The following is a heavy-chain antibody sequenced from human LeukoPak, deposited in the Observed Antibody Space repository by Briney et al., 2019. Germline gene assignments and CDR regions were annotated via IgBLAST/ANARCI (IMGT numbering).Heavy chain of an antibody. CDR3: ARGRRDGYNLLDAFDI. V-gene: IGHV3-30*03. CDR2: ISYDVGKK. D-gene: IGHD5-24*01. J-gene: IGHJ3*02. CDR1: GFTFSSYG. Sequence: PGRSLRLSCAASGFTFSSYGMHWVRQAPGKGLEWVAVISYDVGKKYYADSVKGRFTISRDNAKNSLFLQMNSLRAEDTAVYYCARGRRDGYNLLDAFDIWGQGTVVTVSS.